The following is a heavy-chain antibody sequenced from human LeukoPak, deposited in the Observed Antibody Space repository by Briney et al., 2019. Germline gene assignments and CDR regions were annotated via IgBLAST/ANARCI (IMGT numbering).Heavy chain of an antibody. Sequence: GGSLRLSCAASGFTVSSNYMSWVRQAPGKGLEWVSVIYSGGSTYYADSVKGRFTISRDNSKNTLYLQMNSLRAEDTAVYYCARAVGAIEIFDYWGQGTLVTVSS. J-gene: IGHJ4*02. CDR1: GFTVSSNY. D-gene: IGHD1-26*01. CDR2: IYSGGST. CDR3: ARAVGAIEIFDY. V-gene: IGHV3-53*01.